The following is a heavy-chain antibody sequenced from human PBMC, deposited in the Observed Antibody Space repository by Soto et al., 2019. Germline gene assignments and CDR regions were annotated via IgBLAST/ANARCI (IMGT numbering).Heavy chain of an antibody. CDR1: FSMYS. CDR3: TRDQGGSYDSWFDP. J-gene: IGHJ5*02. V-gene: IGHV3-21*01. CDR2: ISSGSDYI. D-gene: IGHD1-26*01. Sequence: DVQVEESGGGLVKPGGSLRLACNFSFSMYSMDWVRQAPGKGLEWVASISSGSDYIKYADSVKGRFTISRDNTKKSVSLQRISLRVEDTAMYYCTRDQGGSYDSWFDPWGRGTLVTVSS.